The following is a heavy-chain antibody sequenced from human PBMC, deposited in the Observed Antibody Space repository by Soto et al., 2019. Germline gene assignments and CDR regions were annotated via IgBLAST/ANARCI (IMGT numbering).Heavy chain of an antibody. Sequence: SETLSLTCTVSGGSISSGGYYWSWIRQPPGKGLEWIGYIYYSGSTNYNPSLKSRVTISVDTSKNQFPLKLSSVTAADTAVYYCARQSGYSSGWYHDWGQGTLVTVSS. CDR2: IYYSGST. V-gene: IGHV4-61*08. CDR3: ARQSGYSSGWYHD. D-gene: IGHD6-19*01. J-gene: IGHJ4*02. CDR1: GGSISSGGYY.